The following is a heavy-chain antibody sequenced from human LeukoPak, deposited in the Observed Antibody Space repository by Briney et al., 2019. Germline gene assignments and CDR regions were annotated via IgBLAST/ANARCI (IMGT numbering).Heavy chain of an antibody. Sequence: PGGSLRLSCAASGFTFSSYSMNWVRQAPGKGLEWVSSISSSSSYIYYADSVKGRFTIPRDNAKNSLYLQMNNLRAEDTAVYYCARGIYSSSSAVDYWGQGTLVTVSS. D-gene: IGHD6-6*01. CDR1: GFTFSSYS. J-gene: IGHJ4*02. CDR2: ISSSSSYI. V-gene: IGHV3-21*01. CDR3: ARGIYSSSSAVDY.